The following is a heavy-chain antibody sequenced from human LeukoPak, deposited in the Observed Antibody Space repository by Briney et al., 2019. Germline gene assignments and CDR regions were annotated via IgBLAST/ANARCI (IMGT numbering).Heavy chain of an antibody. CDR3: ASGGIAVAGTYGMDV. CDR2: ISSSSSTI. J-gene: IGHJ6*02. Sequence: PGGSLRLSCAASGFTFSSYSMNWVRQAPGKGLEWVSYISSSSSTIYYADSVKGRFTISRDNAKNSLYLQMNSLRDEDTAVYYCASGGIAVAGTYGMDVWGQGTTVTVSS. V-gene: IGHV3-48*02. CDR1: GFTFSSYS. D-gene: IGHD6-19*01.